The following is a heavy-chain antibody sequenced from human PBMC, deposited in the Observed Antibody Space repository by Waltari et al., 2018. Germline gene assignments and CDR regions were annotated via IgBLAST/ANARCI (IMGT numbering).Heavy chain of an antibody. Sequence: EEQLVESGGGLVKPGGSSRISCAGSGFPFRNYNMNWVRQAPGKGLEWVSSISTTSTYTHYADSVKGRFTISRDNAKNSLFLQMNSLTTEDTAVYYCATGGWGFYFDYWGQGTLLTVSS. D-gene: IGHD7-27*01. J-gene: IGHJ4*02. CDR3: ATGGWGFYFDY. V-gene: IGHV3-21*01. CDR2: ISTTSTYT. CDR1: GFPFRNYN.